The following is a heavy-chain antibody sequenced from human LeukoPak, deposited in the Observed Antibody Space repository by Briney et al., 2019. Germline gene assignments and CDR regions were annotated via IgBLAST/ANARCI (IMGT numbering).Heavy chain of an antibody. D-gene: IGHD3-22*01. CDR1: GGSFSGYY. Sequence: SETLSLTCAVYGGSFSGYYWSWIRQTPGKGLECIAEINHSGSTNYNPSLKSRVTISVDTSKNHFSLKLSSVTAADTAVYYCARAPLYYDSSFDYWGQGTLVTVSS. CDR3: ARAPLYYDSSFDY. J-gene: IGHJ4*02. CDR2: INHSGST. V-gene: IGHV4-34*01.